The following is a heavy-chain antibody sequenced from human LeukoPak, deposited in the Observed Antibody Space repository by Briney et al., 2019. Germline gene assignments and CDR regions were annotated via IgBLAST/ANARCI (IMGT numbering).Heavy chain of an antibody. J-gene: IGHJ6*03. D-gene: IGHD3/OR15-3a*01. CDR3: ARHIRFWTDTYYYYYMDV. CDR2: IYTSGST. CDR1: GGSISSYY. Sequence: SETLSLTCTVSGGSISSYYWSWIRQPPGKGLEWIGYIYTSGSTNYNPSLKSRVTISVDTSKNQFSLKLSSVTAADTAVYYCARHIRFWTDTYYYYYMDVWGKGTTVTVSS. V-gene: IGHV4-4*09.